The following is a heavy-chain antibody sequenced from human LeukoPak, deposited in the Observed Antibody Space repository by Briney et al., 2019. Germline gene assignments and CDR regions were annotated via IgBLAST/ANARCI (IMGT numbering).Heavy chain of an antibody. Sequence: SETLSLTCAVHGGSFSGYYWSWIRQPPGKGLEWIGEINQSGETNYNPSLMSRVTISEDTSKNQSSLMLTSVTAADTAVYYCARGARGDTPYILFDPWGQGTLVTVSS. CDR3: ARGARGDTPYILFDP. CDR1: GGSFSGYY. V-gene: IGHV4-34*01. CDR2: INQSGET. D-gene: IGHD2-21*02. J-gene: IGHJ5*02.